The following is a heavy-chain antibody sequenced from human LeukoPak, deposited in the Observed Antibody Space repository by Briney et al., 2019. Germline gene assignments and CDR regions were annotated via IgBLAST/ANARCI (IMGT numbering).Heavy chain of an antibody. Sequence: PGRSLRLSCAASGFTFDDYAMHWVRHAPGKGLEWVSGISRNSGTISYADSVKGRFTISRDNAKNSLYLQMNSLRAEDTALYYCAKDTSDMALHHWGQGTLVTVSS. D-gene: IGHD4/OR15-4a*01. CDR2: ISRNSGTI. CDR1: GFTFDDYA. CDR3: AKDTSDMALHH. J-gene: IGHJ5*02. V-gene: IGHV3-9*01.